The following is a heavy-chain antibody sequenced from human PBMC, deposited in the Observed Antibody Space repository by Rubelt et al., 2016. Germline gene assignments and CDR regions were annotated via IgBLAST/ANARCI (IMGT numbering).Heavy chain of an antibody. J-gene: IGHJ5*02. V-gene: IGHV3-30*19. CDR3: ARDGLQYYYDSSGYSNWFDP. Sequence: GFSVSSYYMNWVRQAPGEGLEWVAVISYDGSNKYYADSVKGRFTISRDNSKNTLYLQMNSLRAEDTAVYYCARDGLQYYYDSSGYSNWFDPWGQGTLVTVSS. CDR2: ISYDGSNK. CDR1: GFSVSSYY. D-gene: IGHD3-22*01.